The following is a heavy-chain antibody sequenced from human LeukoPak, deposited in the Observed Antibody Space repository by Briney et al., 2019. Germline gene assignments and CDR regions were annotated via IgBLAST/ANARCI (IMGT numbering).Heavy chain of an antibody. CDR1: GFTFSDTW. J-gene: IGHJ4*02. D-gene: IGHD3-10*01. Sequence: GGSLRLSCAASGFTFSDTWMSWVRQAPGKGLEWVGRITSKIAGGATDYAAPVKGRFTISRDDSKNTLYLQMNSLKTEDTAVYYCTTEVTLWFGELLSAPEFDYWGQGTLVTVSS. CDR3: TTEVTLWFGELLSAPEFDY. CDR2: ITSKIAGGAT. V-gene: IGHV3-15*01.